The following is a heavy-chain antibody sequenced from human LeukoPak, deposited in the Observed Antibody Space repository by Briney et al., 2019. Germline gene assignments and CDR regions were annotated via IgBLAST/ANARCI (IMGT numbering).Heavy chain of an antibody. Sequence: GSLRLSCAASGFTFSSNWMHWVRQAPGKGLVWVSHINSDGSSTSYADSVKGRFTISRDNAKNTLYLQMNSLRADDTAVYYCAKELAVADMFDYWGQGTLVTVSS. V-gene: IGHV3-74*01. CDR2: INSDGSST. J-gene: IGHJ4*02. CDR1: GFTFSSNW. CDR3: AKELAVADMFDY. D-gene: IGHD6-19*01.